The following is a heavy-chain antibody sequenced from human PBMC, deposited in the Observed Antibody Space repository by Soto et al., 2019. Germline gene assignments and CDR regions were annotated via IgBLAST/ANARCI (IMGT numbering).Heavy chain of an antibody. Sequence: QVQLVQSGAEVKKPGSSVKVSCKASGGTFSSYAISWVRQAPGQGLEWMGGIIPIFGTANYAQKFQGRVTITADESKSTAYMELSSLRSEDTAVYYCARDREGVGYSGYVHNWFDPWGQGTLVTVSS. CDR1: GGTFSSYA. V-gene: IGHV1-69*01. CDR3: ARDREGVGYSGYVHNWFDP. J-gene: IGHJ5*02. CDR2: IIPIFGTA. D-gene: IGHD5-12*01.